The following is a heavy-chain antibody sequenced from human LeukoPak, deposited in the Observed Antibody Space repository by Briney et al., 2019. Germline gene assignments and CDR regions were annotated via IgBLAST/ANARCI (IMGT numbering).Heavy chain of an antibody. Sequence: SETLSLTCAVYGGSFSGYYWSWIRQPPGKGLEWIGEINHSGSTNYNPSLKSRVTISVDTSKNQFSLKLSSVTAADTAVYYCASGGFFGYSYGYRWFDPWGQGTLVTVSS. CDR3: ASGGFFGYSYGYRWFDP. D-gene: IGHD5-18*01. V-gene: IGHV4-34*01. J-gene: IGHJ5*02. CDR1: GGSFSGYY. CDR2: INHSGST.